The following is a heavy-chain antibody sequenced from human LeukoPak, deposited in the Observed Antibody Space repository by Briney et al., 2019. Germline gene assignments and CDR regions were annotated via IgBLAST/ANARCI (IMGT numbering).Heavy chain of an antibody. J-gene: IGHJ4*02. V-gene: IGHV3-74*01. D-gene: IGHD2-15*01. CDR3: AKDKDIVVVVAATLDY. CDR2: INNHGNGGI. Sequence: PGGSLRLSCAASGFTFSNYWMHWVRQAPGKGLVWVSRINNHGNGGISYADSVKGRFTISRDNSKNTLYLQMNSLRAEDTAVYYCAKDKDIVVVVAATLDYWGQGTLVTVSS. CDR1: GFTFSNYW.